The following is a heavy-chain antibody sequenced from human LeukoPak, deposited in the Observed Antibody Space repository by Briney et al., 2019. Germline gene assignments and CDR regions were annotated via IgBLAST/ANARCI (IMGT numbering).Heavy chain of an antibody. V-gene: IGHV4-4*02. CDR3: ARVRAYCGGDCYDY. J-gene: IGHJ4*02. CDR1: GGSISSSNW. CDR2: IYHSGST. Sequence: SETLSLTCAVSGGSISSSNWWSWVRQPPGKGLEWIGEIYHSGSTNYNPSLKSRVTISVDKSKNQFSLKLSSVTAADTAVYYCARVRAYCGGDCYDYWGQGTLVTVSS. D-gene: IGHD2-21*01.